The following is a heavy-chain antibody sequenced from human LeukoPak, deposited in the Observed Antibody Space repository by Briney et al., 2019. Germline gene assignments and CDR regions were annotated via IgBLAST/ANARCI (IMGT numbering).Heavy chain of an antibody. J-gene: IGHJ4*02. D-gene: IGHD3-22*01. CDR2: ISYDGSNK. V-gene: IGHV3-30-3*01. CDR3: ASHYDTSGYHYFDF. CDR1: GFTFSRYA. Sequence: GGSLRLSCAASGFTFSRYAMHWVRRAPGKGLEWVAVISYDGSNKYYADSVKGRFTISRDSSKNTLYLQMNSLRAEDTAVYYCASHYDTSGYHYFDFRGQGTLVTVSS.